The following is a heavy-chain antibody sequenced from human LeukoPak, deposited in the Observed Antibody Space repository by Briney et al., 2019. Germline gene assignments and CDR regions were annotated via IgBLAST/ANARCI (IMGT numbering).Heavy chain of an antibody. CDR1: GYTFTGHY. CDR2: INPNSGGT. J-gene: IGHJ4*02. V-gene: IGHV1-2*02. D-gene: IGHD1-26*01. Sequence: ASVKVSCKASGYTFTGHYIHWVRQAPGQGLEWMGGINPNSGGTSYAQKFQDRVTMTRDTSITTAYMGLSRLRSDDTALYYCARQGESLFDYWGQGTLVTVSS. CDR3: ARQGESLFDY.